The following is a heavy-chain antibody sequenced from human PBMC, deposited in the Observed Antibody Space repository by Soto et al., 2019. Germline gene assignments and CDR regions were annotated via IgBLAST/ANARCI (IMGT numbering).Heavy chain of an antibody. CDR3: AKDPEDYCSSTSCYAGYFQH. Sequence: EVQLLESGGGLVQPGGSLRLSCAASGFTFSSYAMSWVRQAPGKGLEWVSAISGSGGSTYYADSVKGRLTISRDNSKNTLYLQRDSLRAKDTAVYYCAKDPEDYCSSTSCYAGYFQHWGQGTLVTVSS. V-gene: IGHV3-23*01. CDR2: ISGSGGST. D-gene: IGHD2-2*01. CDR1: GFTFSSYA. J-gene: IGHJ1*01.